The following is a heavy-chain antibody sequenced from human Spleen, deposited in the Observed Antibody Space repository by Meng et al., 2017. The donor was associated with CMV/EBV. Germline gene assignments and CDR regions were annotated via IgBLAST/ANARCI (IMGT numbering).Heavy chain of an antibody. CDR2: ISSSGTGT. J-gene: IGHJ4*02. CDR1: GFTFSSYE. D-gene: IGHD2-15*01. CDR3: AKGGRPFDY. V-gene: IGHV3-23*01. Sequence: GGSLRLSCAASGFTFSSYEMNWVRQAPGKGLEWVSYISSSGTGTYYADSVKGRFTISRDNSKNTLYLQMNSLRAEDTAVYYCAKGGRPFDYWGQGTLVTVSS.